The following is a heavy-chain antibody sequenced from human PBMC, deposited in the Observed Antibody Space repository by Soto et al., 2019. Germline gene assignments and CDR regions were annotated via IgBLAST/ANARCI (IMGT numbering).Heavy chain of an antibody. V-gene: IGHV1-46*01. CDR3: ARDRGYSGYEGDYYYGMDV. Sequence: ASVKVSCKASGSTFTSYYMHWVRQAPGQGLEWMGIINPSGGSTSYAQKFQGRVTMTRDTSTSTVYMELSSLRSEDTAVYYCARDRGYSGYEGDYYYGMDVWGQGTTVTVSS. CDR2: INPSGGST. J-gene: IGHJ6*02. D-gene: IGHD5-12*01. CDR1: GSTFTSYY.